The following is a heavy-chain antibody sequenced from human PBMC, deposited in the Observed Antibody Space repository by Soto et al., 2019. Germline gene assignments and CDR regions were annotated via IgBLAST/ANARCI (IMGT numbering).Heavy chain of an antibody. V-gene: IGHV4-39*01. J-gene: IGHJ4*02. CDR2: FYFSGST. CDR3: ERHDYVDY. Sequence: SETLSLTCTVSGGSISSSSYYWGWIRQPPGKGLEWVGRFYFSGSTYYNPSLKSRVTISVDTSKNQFSLKLSSVPAADTAVYYCERHDYVDYWGQGTMVTVSS. CDR1: GGSISSSSYY.